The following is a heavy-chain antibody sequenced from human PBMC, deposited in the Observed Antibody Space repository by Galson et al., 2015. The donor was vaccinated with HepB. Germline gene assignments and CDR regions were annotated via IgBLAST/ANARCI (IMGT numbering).Heavy chain of an antibody. J-gene: IGHJ1*01. CDR1: GFTFRDHY. D-gene: IGHD3-9*01. CDR3: VRTNYDILTGPIDFQN. CDR2: SRNKARSYTT. Sequence: SLRLSCAGSGFTFRDHYMEWVRQAPGKGLEWVGRSRNKARSYTTAYAASVRGRFTISRDDSKNSLYLQMNRLKPEDTAVYYCVRTNYDILTGPIDFQNWGQGTLVTVSS. V-gene: IGHV3-72*01.